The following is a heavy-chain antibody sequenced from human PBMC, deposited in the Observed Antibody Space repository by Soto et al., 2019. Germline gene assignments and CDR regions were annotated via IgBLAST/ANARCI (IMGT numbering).Heavy chain of an antibody. J-gene: IGHJ4*02. CDR3: ARDRVEITGTYDH. D-gene: IGHD2-8*02. CDR2: VYYSGST. CDR1: GGSISSYY. V-gene: IGHV4-59*01. Sequence: SETLSLTCTVSGGSISSYYWSWIRQPPGKGLEWIGYVYYSGSTNYNPSLKSRVTISVDTSKNQFSLKLSSVTAADTAVYYCARDRVEITGTYDHWGQGTLVTVSS.